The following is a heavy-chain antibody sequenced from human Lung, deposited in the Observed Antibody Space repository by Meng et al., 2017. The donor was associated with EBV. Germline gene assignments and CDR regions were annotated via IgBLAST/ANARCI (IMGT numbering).Heavy chain of an antibody. CDR3: ARGDGGNGSDY. V-gene: IGHV1-46*01. CDR2: INPSGGST. D-gene: IGHD4-23*01. Sequence: QGQMVQSGAEVKKPGASGKVSCKASGYTFTNYYMHSVRQAPGQGLEWMGVINPSGGSTNYAQKFQGRLTMTRDTSTSTVYMELSSLRSEDTAVYYCARGDGGNGSDYWGQGTLVTVSS. CDR1: GYTFTNYY. J-gene: IGHJ4*02.